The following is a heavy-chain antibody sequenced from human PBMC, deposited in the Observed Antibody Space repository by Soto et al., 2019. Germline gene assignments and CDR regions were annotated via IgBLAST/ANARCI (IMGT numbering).Heavy chain of an antibody. CDR3: ARVERGTATAVVDAFDI. V-gene: IGHV4-34*01. CDR1: GGFVSSGSYY. CDR2: MSHSGGT. J-gene: IGHJ3*02. Sequence: QVQLQQWGAGLLKPSETLSLTCAVYGGFVSSGSYYWSWIRKPPGKGLEWIGEMSHSGGTHFNPSLKRRVTISLETSKNQFSLKMSSVTAADTALYYCARVERGTATAVVDAFDIWGPGTMVTVSS. D-gene: IGHD2-21*02.